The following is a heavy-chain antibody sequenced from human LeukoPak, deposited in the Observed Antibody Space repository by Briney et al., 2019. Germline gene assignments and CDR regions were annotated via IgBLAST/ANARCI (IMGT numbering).Heavy chain of an antibody. CDR3: ARDKAVTTELTQYFHH. Sequence: ASVKVSCKASGYTFTSYGISWVRQAPGQGLEWMGWISAYNGNTNYAQKPQGRVTMTTDTSTSTAYMELRSLTSDDTAVYYCARDKAVTTELTQYFHHWGQGTLVTVSS. D-gene: IGHD4-11*01. V-gene: IGHV1-18*01. J-gene: IGHJ1*01. CDR2: ISAYNGNT. CDR1: GYTFTSYG.